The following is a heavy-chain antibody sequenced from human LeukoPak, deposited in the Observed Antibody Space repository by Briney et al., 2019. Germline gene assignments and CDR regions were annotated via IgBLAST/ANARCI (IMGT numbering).Heavy chain of an antibody. CDR3: ATGGRDGAFQFDS. D-gene: IGHD5-24*01. Sequence: GGSLRPSCTPSGFTLIIAWIGWAPGAPGKGLKCVARIKSKINGGATHYAAPLKGRFTISRDDSENTLYLQMNGLITEDTAVYYCATGGRDGAFQFDSWGQGTLVTVSS. CDR2: IKSKINGGAT. CDR1: GFTLIIAW. J-gene: IGHJ4*02. V-gene: IGHV3-15*01.